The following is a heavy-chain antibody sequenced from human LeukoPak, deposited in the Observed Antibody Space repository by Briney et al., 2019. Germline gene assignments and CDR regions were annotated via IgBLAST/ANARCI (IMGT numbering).Heavy chain of an antibody. D-gene: IGHD3-10*01. J-gene: IGHJ4*02. CDR1: GFTFSSHW. V-gene: IGHV3-74*01. Sequence: GGSLRLSCVASGFTFSSHWMHWVRQAPGKGLVWVSRINSDGSSAIYADSVKGRFTISRDNAKNTLYLQMNSLRAEDTAVYYCARRGNYYGSGSRNWGFDYWGRGTLVTVSS. CDR2: INSDGSSA. CDR3: ARRGNYYGSGSRNWGFDY.